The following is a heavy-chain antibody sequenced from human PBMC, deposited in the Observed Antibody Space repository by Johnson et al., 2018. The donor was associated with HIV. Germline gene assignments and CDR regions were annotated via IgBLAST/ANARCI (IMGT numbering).Heavy chain of an antibody. Sequence: QMLLVESGGGVVQPGRSLRLSCAASGFTFSSYAMHWVRQAPGKGLEWVACIRDDGSDKFYGDSVKGRFTISRDNSKNTLYLQMNSLRAEDTAVYYCAKDREWLVPTPLDAFDIWGQGTMVTVSS. CDR2: IRDDGSDK. CDR3: AKDREWLVPTPLDAFDI. J-gene: IGHJ3*02. V-gene: IGHV3-30*02. CDR1: GFTFSSYA. D-gene: IGHD6-19*01.